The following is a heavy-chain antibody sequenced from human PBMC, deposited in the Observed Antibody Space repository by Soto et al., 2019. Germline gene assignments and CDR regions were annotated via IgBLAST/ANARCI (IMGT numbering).Heavy chain of an antibody. Sequence: EVQLLESGGGLVQPGGSLRLSCAASGFTISSYAMSRVRQAPGKGLEWVSAISGSGGSTYYADSVKGRFTISRDNSKNTLYLQMNSLRAEDTAVYYCAKREPAALQSPIDYWGQGILVTVSS. CDR2: ISGSGGST. J-gene: IGHJ4*02. D-gene: IGHD2-2*01. CDR3: AKREPAALQSPIDY. V-gene: IGHV3-23*01. CDR1: GFTISSYA.